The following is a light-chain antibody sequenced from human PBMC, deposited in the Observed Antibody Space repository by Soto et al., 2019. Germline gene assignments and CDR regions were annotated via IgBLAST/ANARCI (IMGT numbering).Light chain of an antibody. CDR3: QQYYSYPWT. Sequence: AIRMTQSPSSLSASTGDRVTITCRASQGISSYLAWYQQKPGKAPKLLIYAASTLQSGVPSRFSGSGSGTYFTLTIICLQSEDFATYYCQQYYSYPWTFGQGTKVEIK. CDR2: AAS. V-gene: IGKV1-8*01. CDR1: QGISSY. J-gene: IGKJ1*01.